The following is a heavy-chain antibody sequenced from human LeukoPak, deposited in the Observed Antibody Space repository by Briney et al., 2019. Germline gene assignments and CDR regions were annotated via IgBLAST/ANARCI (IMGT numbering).Heavy chain of an antibody. CDR2: ISGSGDNT. Sequence: PGGSLRLSCAASGFTFSNNDMSWVRRAQGRGREGVSAISGSGDNTNYGDSVKGRFTISRDNAKNRLFLQMNSLRVEDTAIYYCARRGSYFGGFDYWGQGTLVSVPS. CDR3: ARRGSYFGGFDY. D-gene: IGHD1-26*01. V-gene: IGHV3-23*01. J-gene: IGHJ4*02. CDR1: GFTFSNND.